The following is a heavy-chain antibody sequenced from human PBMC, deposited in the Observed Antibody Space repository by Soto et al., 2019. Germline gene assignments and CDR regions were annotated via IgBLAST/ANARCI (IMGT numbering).Heavy chain of an antibody. D-gene: IGHD2-2*01. CDR2: IDPSDSYT. CDR3: ARGFFSSPTSYAFDS. Sequence: PGESLKISCKGSGYSFSSYWISWGRQMPGKGLEWMGRIDPSDSYTNYSPSFQGHVTISADKSISTAYLQWSSLKASDTAMYYYARGFFSSPTSYAFDSGGQGPLFTFPS. CDR1: GYSFSSYW. V-gene: IGHV5-10-1*01. J-gene: IGHJ4*01.